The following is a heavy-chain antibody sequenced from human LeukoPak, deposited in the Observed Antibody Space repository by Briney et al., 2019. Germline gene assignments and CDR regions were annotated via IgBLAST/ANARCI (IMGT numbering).Heavy chain of an antibody. CDR1: GFTFSNYA. D-gene: IGHD3-10*01. CDR3: AKDAGITVVRGVIYYFDY. V-gene: IGHV3-23*01. J-gene: IGHJ4*02. Sequence: GGSLRLSCAASGFTFSNYAMNWVRQAPGKGLEWVSAISGSGGSTYYADSVKGRITISRDNSENTLYLQMNSLRAEDTAVYYCAKDAGITVVRGVIYYFDYWGQGALVTVSS. CDR2: ISGSGGST.